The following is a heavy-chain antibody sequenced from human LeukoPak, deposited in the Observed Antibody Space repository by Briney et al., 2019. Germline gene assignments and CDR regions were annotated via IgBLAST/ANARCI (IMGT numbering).Heavy chain of an antibody. D-gene: IGHD1-26*01. J-gene: IGHJ3*02. Sequence: PGRSLRLSCAASGFTFSSCAMHWVRQAPGKGLEWVAVISYDGSNKYYADSVKGRFTISRDNSKNTLYLQMNSLRAEDTAVYYCARDASPWELLPSDAFDIWGQGTMVTVSS. CDR1: GFTFSSCA. CDR3: ARDASPWELLPSDAFDI. CDR2: ISYDGSNK. V-gene: IGHV3-30-3*01.